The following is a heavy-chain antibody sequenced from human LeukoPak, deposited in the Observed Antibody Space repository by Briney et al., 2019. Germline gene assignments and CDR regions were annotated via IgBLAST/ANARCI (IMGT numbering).Heavy chain of an antibody. V-gene: IGHV1-3*01. CDR3: ARDGIARYSGYDPFDY. J-gene: IGHJ4*02. Sequence: GASVKVSCKASGYTFTSYAMHWVRQAPGQRLEWMGWINAGNGNTKYSQKFQGRVTITRDTSANTAYMELSSLRSEDTAVYYCARDGIARYSGYDPFDYWGQGTLVAVSA. CDR2: INAGNGNT. D-gene: IGHD5-12*01. CDR1: GYTFTSYA.